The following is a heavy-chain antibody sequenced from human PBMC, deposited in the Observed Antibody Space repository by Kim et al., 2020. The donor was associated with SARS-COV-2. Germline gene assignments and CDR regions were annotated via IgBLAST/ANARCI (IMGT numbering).Heavy chain of an antibody. D-gene: IGHD4-4*01. CDR1: GFTFSSYG. CDR3: AKGNSNPDWFDP. J-gene: IGHJ5*02. CDR2: ISYDGSNK. V-gene: IGHV3-30*18. Sequence: GGSLRLSCAASGFTFSSYGMHWVRQAPGKGLEWVAVISYDGSNKYYADSVKGRFTISRDNSWNTLYLQMNSLRAEDTAVYYCAKGNSNPDWFDPWGQGTL.